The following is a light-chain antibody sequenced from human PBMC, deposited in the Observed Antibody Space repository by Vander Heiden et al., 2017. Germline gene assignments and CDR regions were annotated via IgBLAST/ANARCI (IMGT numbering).Light chain of an antibody. CDR1: QGISNY. CDR2: AAS. Sequence: DVHTTHPASAMSGSLGDRVTSTCRASQGISNYLAWFQQKPGKVPKRLIYAASSLASGFPSRFSGSGSGTEFTLTISSLQPEDFAAYYCRQHDSYPHTFGGGTKVEIK. J-gene: IGKJ4*01. CDR3: RQHDSYPHT. V-gene: IGKV1-17*03.